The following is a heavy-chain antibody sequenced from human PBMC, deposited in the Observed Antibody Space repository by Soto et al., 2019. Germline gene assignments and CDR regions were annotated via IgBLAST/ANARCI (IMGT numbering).Heavy chain of an antibody. D-gene: IGHD3-22*01. V-gene: IGHV3-30*03. Sequence: GGSLRLSCAASGCTFSSYVMHWVRQAPGKGLEWVAVISYDGSNKYYADSVKGRFTISRDNAKNSLYLQMNSLRAEDTAVYFCARGDYYDTSGPFSDAFDIWGQGTMVTVSS. CDR2: ISYDGSNK. CDR1: GCTFSSYV. CDR3: ARGDYYDTSGPFSDAFDI. J-gene: IGHJ3*02.